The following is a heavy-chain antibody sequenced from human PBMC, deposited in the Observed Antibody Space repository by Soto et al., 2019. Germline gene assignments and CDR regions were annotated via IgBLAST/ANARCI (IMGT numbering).Heavy chain of an antibody. J-gene: IGHJ3*02. CDR2: IIPICGTA. Sequence: SLQVSCNASGGTFSSYAISWVRQAPGQGLEWMGGIIPICGTANYAHKFQCRVTITADESTSTAYMELSSLRSEDTAVYYCARGGYYDSSGYNAFDIWGQGTMVTVSS. D-gene: IGHD3-22*01. V-gene: IGHV1-69*13. CDR1: GGTFSSYA. CDR3: ARGGYYDSSGYNAFDI.